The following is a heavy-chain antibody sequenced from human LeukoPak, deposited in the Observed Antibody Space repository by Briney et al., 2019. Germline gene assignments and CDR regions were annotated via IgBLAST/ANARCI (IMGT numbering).Heavy chain of an antibody. CDR3: ARESPDYYDSSGYYYFYYGMDV. J-gene: IGHJ6*02. Sequence: ASVKVSCKASGYTFTGYGISWVRQAPGQGLEWMGWISAYNGNTNYAQKLQGRVTMTTDTSTSTAYMELRSLRSDDTAVYYCARESPDYYDSSGYYYFYYGMDVWGQGTTVTVSS. CDR2: ISAYNGNT. CDR1: GYTFTGYG. D-gene: IGHD3-22*01. V-gene: IGHV1-18*01.